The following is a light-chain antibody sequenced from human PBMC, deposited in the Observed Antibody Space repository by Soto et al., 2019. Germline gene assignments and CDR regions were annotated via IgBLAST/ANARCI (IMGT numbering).Light chain of an antibody. CDR2: GNN. Sequence: QSVLTQPPSVSGAPGQRVTISCTGSSSNIGAGYAIHWYQQLPGTAPKLLIHGNNNRPSGVPDRFSSSRSGTSASLAITGLKAEDEADYYCQSYDSSLSGTIFGGGTKLTVL. CDR1: SSNIGAGYA. V-gene: IGLV1-40*01. CDR3: QSYDSSLSGTI. J-gene: IGLJ2*01.